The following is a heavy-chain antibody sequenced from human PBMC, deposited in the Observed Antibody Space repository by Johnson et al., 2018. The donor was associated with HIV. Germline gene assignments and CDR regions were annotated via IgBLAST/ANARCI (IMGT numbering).Heavy chain of an antibody. V-gene: IGHV3-30-3*01. CDR1: GFTFSSYA. Sequence: QVQLVESGGGVVQPGRSLRLSCAASGFTFSSYAMHWVRQAPDKGLEWVAVISYDGSNKYYADSVKGRFTISRDNSKNTLYLQMNSLRAEDTAVYYCARDRMRGATKDAFDIWGQGTMVTVSS. CDR3: ARDRMRGATKDAFDI. CDR2: ISYDGSNK. D-gene: IGHD1-26*01. J-gene: IGHJ3*02.